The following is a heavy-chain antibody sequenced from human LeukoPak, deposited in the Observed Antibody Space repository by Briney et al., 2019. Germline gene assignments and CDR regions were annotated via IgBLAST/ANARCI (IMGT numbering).Heavy chain of an antibody. CDR1: GGSFSGYY. D-gene: IGHD3-16*01. V-gene: IGHV4-34*01. Sequence: NPSETLSLTCAVYGGSFSGYYWSWIRQPPGKGMEWIGEINHSGSTNYSASLKSRVTISLDTSKNQLSLRLSSVTAADTAVYYCARGEPLRLGELDYFDPWGQGTLVTVSS. J-gene: IGHJ5*02. CDR2: INHSGST. CDR3: ARGEPLRLGELDYFDP.